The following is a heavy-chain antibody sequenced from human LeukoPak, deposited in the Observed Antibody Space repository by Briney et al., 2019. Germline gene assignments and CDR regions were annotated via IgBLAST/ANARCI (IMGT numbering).Heavy chain of an antibody. CDR1: GFTFSTYA. Sequence: GGSLRLSCAGSGFTFSTYAMHWVRQAPGRGLEWVAVISYDGNNKYYADSVKGRFTISRDNSKNTLYLQMNSLRAEDTAVYFCAREPYSSSWYGENYFDSWGQGTLVTVSS. CDR2: ISYDGNNK. CDR3: AREPYSSSWYGENYFDS. D-gene: IGHD6-13*01. V-gene: IGHV3-30-3*01. J-gene: IGHJ4*02.